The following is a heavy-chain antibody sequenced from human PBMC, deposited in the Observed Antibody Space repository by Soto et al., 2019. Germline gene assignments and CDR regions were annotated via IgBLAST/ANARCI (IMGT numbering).Heavy chain of an antibody. CDR3: TMVLGGSIAARGAYYYSGRAA. J-gene: IGHJ6*04. Sequence: EVQLVESGGGLVKPGGSLRLSCAASGFTFSNAWMNWVRQAPGKGLEWVGRIKSKTDGGTTDYAAPVKGRFTISRDDSKTTLYLKLNGRKPEDTAVYYCTMVLGGSIAARGAYYYSGRAAGGKGTTVTVPS. V-gene: IGHV3-15*07. D-gene: IGHD6-6*01. CDR1: GFTFSNAW. CDR2: IKSKTDGGTT.